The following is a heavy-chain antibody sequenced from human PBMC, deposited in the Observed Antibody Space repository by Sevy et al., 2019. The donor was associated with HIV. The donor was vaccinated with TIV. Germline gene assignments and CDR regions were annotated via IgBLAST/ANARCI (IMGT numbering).Heavy chain of an antibody. CDR1: GFTFSSYW. D-gene: IGHD2-15*01. J-gene: IGHJ4*02. Sequence: GGSLRLSCAASGFTFSSYWMSWVRQAPGKGLEWVANIKQDGSEKYYVDSVKGRFTISRDNAKNPLYLQMNSLRAEDTAVYYCARDHSDSRYYFDYWGQGTLVTVSS. CDR2: IKQDGSEK. V-gene: IGHV3-7*03. CDR3: ARDHSDSRYYFDY.